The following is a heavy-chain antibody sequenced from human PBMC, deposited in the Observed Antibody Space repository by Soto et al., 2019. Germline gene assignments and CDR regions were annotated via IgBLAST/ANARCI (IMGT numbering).Heavy chain of an antibody. CDR2: VYYTGTT. CDR3: ARDTVLTGMFGL. CDR1: GGSIGSYH. J-gene: IGHJ4*02. D-gene: IGHD3-16*01. Sequence: SETLSLTCPVSGGSIGSYHWSWVRQPPGKGREWIASVYYTGTTNYNPSLGSRVTISIDAPENQISLKLTSVTAADTAFYYCARDTVLTGMFGLWGQGTRVTVSS. V-gene: IGHV4-59*01.